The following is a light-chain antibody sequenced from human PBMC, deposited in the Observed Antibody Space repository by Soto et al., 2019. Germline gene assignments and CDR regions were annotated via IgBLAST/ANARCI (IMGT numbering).Light chain of an antibody. CDR2: DAS. V-gene: IGKV3D-20*02. Sequence: EIVLTQSPGTLSLSPGERGTLSCRASQTVSSNFLAWYQQKPGQAPRLLIFDASTRATGIPDRFTGSGSGTDFTLTISRLEPEDFAVYYCQQRSKWPITFGQGTRLEIK. CDR1: QTVSSNF. J-gene: IGKJ5*01. CDR3: QQRSKWPIT.